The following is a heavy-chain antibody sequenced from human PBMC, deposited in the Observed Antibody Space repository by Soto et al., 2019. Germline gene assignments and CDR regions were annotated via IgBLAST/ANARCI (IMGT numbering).Heavy chain of an antibody. CDR3: VRARGVTAIPERSGFDY. Sequence: QVQLVQSGAEVKKPGSSVKVSCKASGGTFSSYAISWVRQAPGQGLEWMGGIIPIFGTANYAQKFEGSVTITADESTSTAYMELSSLRSEETAVYSCVRARGVTAIPERSGFDYWGQGTLVTVSS. CDR2: IIPIFGTA. D-gene: IGHD2-21*02. CDR1: GGTFSSYA. V-gene: IGHV1-69*01. J-gene: IGHJ4*02.